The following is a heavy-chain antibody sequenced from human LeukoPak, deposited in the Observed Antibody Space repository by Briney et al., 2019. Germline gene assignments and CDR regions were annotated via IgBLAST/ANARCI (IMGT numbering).Heavy chain of an antibody. CDR3: AMNWNCDY. CDR1: GFTFSNYA. Sequence: GGSLRLSCSASGFTFSNYAMAWVRRASGKGLEYVSAISNNGVSTYYADSVKGRFTISRDNSKSTLYLQMNSLRAEDTAVYYCAMNWNCDYWGQGTLVTVSS. J-gene: IGHJ4*02. V-gene: IGHV3-64*04. CDR2: ISNNGVST. D-gene: IGHD1-1*01.